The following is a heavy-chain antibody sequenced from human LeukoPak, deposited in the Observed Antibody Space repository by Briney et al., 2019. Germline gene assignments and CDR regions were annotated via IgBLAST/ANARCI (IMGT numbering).Heavy chain of an antibody. CDR3: ASSGASIWVFDY. J-gene: IGHJ4*02. Sequence: GGSLRLSCGASGFTVSINYMNSVRQAPGKGLEWVSVIYSGGSTYYADSVKGRFTISRDNSKNTLYLQMNSLRAEDTAVYYCASSGASIWVFDYWGQGTLVTVSS. D-gene: IGHD5-12*01. CDR1: GFTVSINY. V-gene: IGHV3-53*01. CDR2: IYSGGST.